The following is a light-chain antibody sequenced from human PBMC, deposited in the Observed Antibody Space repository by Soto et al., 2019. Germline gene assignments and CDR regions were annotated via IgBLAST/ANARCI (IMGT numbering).Light chain of an antibody. V-gene: IGKV3-11*01. CDR2: DAS. Sequence: EIVLTQSPATLSLSPGERATLSCRASQSVSSYLAWYQQKPGQAPRLLIYDASNRATGTPATFSGSGSGTDFTLTISSLEPEDFAVYYCQQSSNWPPTWTFGQGTKVDIK. J-gene: IGKJ1*01. CDR3: QQSSNWPPTWT. CDR1: QSVSSY.